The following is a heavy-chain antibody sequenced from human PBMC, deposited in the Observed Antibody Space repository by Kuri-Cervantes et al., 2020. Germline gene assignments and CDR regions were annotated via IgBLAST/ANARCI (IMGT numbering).Heavy chain of an antibody. CDR3: AKDIFFRGSYYGGLDY. CDR2: ISWNSGSI. D-gene: IGHD1-26*01. J-gene: IGHJ4*02. CDR1: GFTFDDYA. V-gene: IGHV3-9*01. Sequence: GGSLRLSCAAPGFTFDDYAMHWVRQAPGKGLEWVSGISWNSGSIGYADSVKGRFTISRDNAKNSLYLQMNSLRAEDTALYYCAKDIFFRGSYYGGLDYWGQGTLVTVSS.